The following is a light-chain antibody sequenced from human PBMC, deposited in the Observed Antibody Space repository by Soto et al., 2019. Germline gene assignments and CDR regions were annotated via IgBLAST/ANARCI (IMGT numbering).Light chain of an antibody. CDR3: ATWDDSLKGV. CDR2: TNN. V-gene: IGLV1-44*01. Sequence: QSVLTRPPSASGTPGQRVTISCSGSTSNIGSHSVSWFQHLPGTAPKLLIITNNQRPSGVPDRFSGYKSGTSASLVTSGLQSEDEADYYCATWDDSLKGVFGTGTKGTVL. J-gene: IGLJ1*01. CDR1: TSNIGSHS.